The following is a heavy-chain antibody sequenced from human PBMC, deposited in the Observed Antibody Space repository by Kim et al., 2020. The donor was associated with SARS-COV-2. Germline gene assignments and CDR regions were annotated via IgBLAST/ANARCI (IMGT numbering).Heavy chain of an antibody. D-gene: IGHD1-26*01. CDR3: ARADDPHLPPGVGATDAFDI. V-gene: IGHV4-59*01. CDR2: IYYSGST. CDR1: GGSISSYY. Sequence: SETLSLTCTVSGGSISSYYWSWIRQPPGKGLEWIGYIYYSGSTNYNPSLKSRVTISVDTSKNQFSLKLSSVTAADTAVYYCARADDPHLPPGVGATDAFDIWGQGTMVTVSS. J-gene: IGHJ3*02.